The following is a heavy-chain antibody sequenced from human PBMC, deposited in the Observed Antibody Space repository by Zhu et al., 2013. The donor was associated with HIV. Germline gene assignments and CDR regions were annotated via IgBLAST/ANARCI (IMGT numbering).Heavy chain of an antibody. J-gene: IGHJ6*02. V-gene: IGHV1-69*01. CDR3: ARDLEGTETYYYYYYGMDV. D-gene: IGHD2-8*02. Sequence: QVQLVQSGAEVKKPGSSVKVSCKASGGTFSSYAISWVRQAPGQGLEWMGGIIPIFGTANYAQKFQGRVTITADESTSTAYMELSSLRSEDTAVYYCARDLEGTETYYYYYYGMDVWGQGTTVTVSS. CDR2: IIPIFGTA. CDR1: GGTFSSYA.